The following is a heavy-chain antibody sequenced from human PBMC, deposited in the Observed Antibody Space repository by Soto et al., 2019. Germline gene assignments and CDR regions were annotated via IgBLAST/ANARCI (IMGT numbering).Heavy chain of an antibody. CDR3: ARDLYSSSLGY. D-gene: IGHD6-13*01. V-gene: IGHV4-61*01. Sequence: SETLSLTCTVSGGSVSSGSYYWSWIRQPPGKGLEWIGYIYYSGSTNYNPSLKSRVTISVDTSKNQFSLKLSSVTAADTAVYYCARDLYSSSLGYWGQGTLVTVSS. J-gene: IGHJ4*02. CDR1: GGSVSSGSYY. CDR2: IYYSGST.